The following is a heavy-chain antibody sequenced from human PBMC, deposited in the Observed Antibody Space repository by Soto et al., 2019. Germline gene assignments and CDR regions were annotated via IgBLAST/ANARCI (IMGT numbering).Heavy chain of an antibody. D-gene: IGHD2-15*01. V-gene: IGHV3-13*01. CDR3: ARGGRSGVFDP. CDR2: IGTAGDT. J-gene: IGHJ5*02. CDR1: GFTFSSYD. Sequence: GGSLRLSCAASGFTFSSYDMHWVRQATGKGLEWVSAIGTAGDTYYPGSVKGRFTISRENAKNSLYLQMNSLRAGDTAVYYCARGGRSGVFDPWGQGTLVTVSS.